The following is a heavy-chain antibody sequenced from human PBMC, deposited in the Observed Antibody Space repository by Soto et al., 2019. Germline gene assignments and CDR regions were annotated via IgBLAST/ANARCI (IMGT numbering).Heavy chain of an antibody. CDR1: GYSFATSG. CDR3: ARAGQYYDSSGYAD. Sequence: QVKLVQSRTEVKKPGASMKVSCKASGYSFATSGISWVRQAPGQGLEWMGWISAYNGNTNYDQKLQDRIIMTTDTSTSTAYLELRSLRSDDTAVYYCARAGQYYDSSGYADWGQGTLVTVSS. CDR2: ISAYNGNT. J-gene: IGHJ4*02. V-gene: IGHV1-18*01. D-gene: IGHD3-22*01.